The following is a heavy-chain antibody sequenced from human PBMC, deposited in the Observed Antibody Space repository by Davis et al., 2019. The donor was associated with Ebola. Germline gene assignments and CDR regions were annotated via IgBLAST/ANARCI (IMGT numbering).Heavy chain of an antibody. CDR3: AKGGSGWPSDYSYGMGV. CDR2: ISGSGGST. D-gene: IGHD6-19*01. J-gene: IGHJ6*04. Sequence: PGGSLRLSCAVSGFTFSNYAMSWVRQAPGKGLEWVSAISGSGGSTYYADSVKGRFTISRDNSKNTLYLQMNSLTVDDTAVYYWAKGGSGWPSDYSYGMGVWGKGTTVTVSS. V-gene: IGHV3-23*01. CDR1: GFTFSNYA.